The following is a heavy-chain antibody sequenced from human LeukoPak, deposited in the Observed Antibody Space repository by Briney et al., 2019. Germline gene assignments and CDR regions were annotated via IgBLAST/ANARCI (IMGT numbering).Heavy chain of an antibody. CDR1: GFTFGSYA. Sequence: PGGSLRLSCAASGFTFGSYALNWVRQAPGKGLEWVSATSASASSTYYANSVKGRFTISRDNSKNTLYLQMHSLRAEDTAVYYCAKGVRDCSTTSCYPHWGQGTLVTVPS. CDR3: AKGVRDCSTTSCYPH. J-gene: IGHJ4*02. D-gene: IGHD2-2*01. V-gene: IGHV3-23*01. CDR2: TSASASST.